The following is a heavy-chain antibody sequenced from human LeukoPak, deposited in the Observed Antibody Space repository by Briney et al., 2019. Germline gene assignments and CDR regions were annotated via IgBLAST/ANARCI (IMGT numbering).Heavy chain of an antibody. D-gene: IGHD5-12*01. V-gene: IGHV3-21*05. Sequence: PGGSLRLSCAASGFTFSSYAVSWVRQAPGKGLEWVSYISSSSSYTDYADSVKGRFTISRDNAKNSLNLQMNSLRAEDTAVYYCARDSGYSGYSDYWGQGTLVTVSS. CDR2: ISSSSSYT. CDR1: GFTFSSYA. J-gene: IGHJ4*02. CDR3: ARDSGYSGYSDY.